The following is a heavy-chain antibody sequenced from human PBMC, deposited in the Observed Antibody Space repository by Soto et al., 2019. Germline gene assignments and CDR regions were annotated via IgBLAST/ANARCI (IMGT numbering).Heavy chain of an antibody. V-gene: IGHV1-69*13. CDR2: IIPIFGTA. J-gene: IGHJ3*02. D-gene: IGHD3-22*01. CDR1: GGTFSSYA. CDR3: AKLGIGWYYDSSGPWVEAFDI. Sequence: SVKVSCKASGGTFSSYAISWVRQAPGQGLEWMGGIIPIFGTANYAQKFQGRVTITADESTSTAYMELSSLRSEDTAVYYCAKLGIGWYYDSSGPWVEAFDIWGQGTMVTVSS.